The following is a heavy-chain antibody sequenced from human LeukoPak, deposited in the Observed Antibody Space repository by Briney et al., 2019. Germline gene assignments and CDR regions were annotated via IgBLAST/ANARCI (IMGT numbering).Heavy chain of an antibody. Sequence: VASVKVSCKTSGYTFTGFFIHWVRQAPGQGLQWMGWSHPNSGGTNYAQKFQGRVTMTRDTSISTAYMELSRLRSDDTAVYYCARVLRGLLPAATLDYWGQGTLVTVSS. J-gene: IGHJ4*02. CDR1: GYTFTGFF. V-gene: IGHV1-2*02. CDR2: SHPNSGGT. CDR3: ARVLRGLLPAATLDY. D-gene: IGHD2-2*01.